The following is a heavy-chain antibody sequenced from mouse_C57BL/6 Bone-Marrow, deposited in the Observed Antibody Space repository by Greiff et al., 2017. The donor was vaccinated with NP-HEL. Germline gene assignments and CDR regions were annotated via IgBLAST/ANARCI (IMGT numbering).Heavy chain of an antibody. D-gene: IGHD1-1*01. CDR1: GFTFSSYA. Sequence: EVQVVESGGGLVKPGGSLKLSCAASGFTFSSYAMSWVRQTPEKRLEWVATISDGGSFTYYPDNVKGRFTISRDNARNNLYLQMSHLKAEDTAMYYGAREDYGSTVYFDYWGQGTTLTVSS. CDR2: ISDGGSFT. CDR3: AREDYGSTVYFDY. J-gene: IGHJ2*01. V-gene: IGHV5-4*01.